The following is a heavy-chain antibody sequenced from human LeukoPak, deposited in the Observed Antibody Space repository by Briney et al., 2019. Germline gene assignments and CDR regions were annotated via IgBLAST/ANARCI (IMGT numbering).Heavy chain of an antibody. V-gene: IGHV4-59*01. J-gene: IGHJ4*02. Sequence: SETLSLTCSVSGGSISSYYWSWIRQPPGKGLEWIGYISHSGSTNYNPSLTSRVTISVDTSKNQFSLKLSSVTAADTAAYYCAREPVTYGDEAYFDYWGQGTLVTVSS. CDR1: GGSISSYY. CDR2: ISHSGST. D-gene: IGHD4-17*01. CDR3: AREPVTYGDEAYFDY.